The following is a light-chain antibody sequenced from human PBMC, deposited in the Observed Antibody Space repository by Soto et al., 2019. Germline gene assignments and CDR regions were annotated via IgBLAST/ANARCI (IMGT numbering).Light chain of an antibody. CDR3: QQYNNWPFS. Sequence: EIVMTQSPATLSVSPGERATLHCRASQSVSSNLGWYQHKPGQAPRLLIYGASSRATGIPDRFSGSGSGTDFTLTISGLQSEDSAIYFCQQYNNWPFSFGQGTRLEIK. J-gene: IGKJ5*01. V-gene: IGKV3D-15*01. CDR2: GAS. CDR1: QSVSSN.